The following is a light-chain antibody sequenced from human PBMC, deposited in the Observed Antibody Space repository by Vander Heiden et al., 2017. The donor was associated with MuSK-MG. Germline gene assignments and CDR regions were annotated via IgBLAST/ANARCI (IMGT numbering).Light chain of an antibody. Sequence: QSALPQPASVSGSPGRSITIPCTGTSGDVGNYDLVSWYQHHPVKAPKFSIYEVNKRPAGVSNRFSGSKSGNTASLTISGLQAEDEADYYGCSYAGSSTLIVGGGTKLTVL. V-gene: IGLV2-23*02. CDR1: SGDVGNYDL. CDR3: CSYAGSSTLI. J-gene: IGLJ2*01. CDR2: EVN.